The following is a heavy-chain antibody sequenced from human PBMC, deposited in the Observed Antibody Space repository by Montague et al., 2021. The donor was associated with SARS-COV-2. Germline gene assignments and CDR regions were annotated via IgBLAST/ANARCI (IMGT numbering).Heavy chain of an antibody. V-gene: IGHV6-1*01. CDR1: GDSVSSNIAA. CDR3: TQARGPGRTTWHYFDY. Sequence: CAISGDSVSSNIAAWNWIRQSPSRVLEWLGRTYYRSKWYNDYAVSVRSRITISPDTSKNQFSLQLNSVTPEDTAVYCCTQARGPGRTTWHYFDYWGQGTLVTVSS. J-gene: IGHJ4*02. CDR2: TYYRSKWYN. D-gene: IGHD1-14*01.